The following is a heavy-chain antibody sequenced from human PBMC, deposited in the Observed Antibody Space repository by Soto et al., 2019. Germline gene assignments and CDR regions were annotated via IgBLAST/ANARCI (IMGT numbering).Heavy chain of an antibody. CDR3: GFEGYCSSTSCHTLDY. CDR1: GFTFSSYG. V-gene: IGHV3-30*03. CDR2: ISYDGSNK. Sequence: GGSLRLSCAASGFTFSSYGMHWVRQAPGKGLEWVAVISYDGSNKYYADSVKGRFTISRDNSKNTLYLQMNSLRAEDTAVYYCGFEGYCSSTSCHTLDYWGQGTLVTVSS. J-gene: IGHJ4*02. D-gene: IGHD2-2*02.